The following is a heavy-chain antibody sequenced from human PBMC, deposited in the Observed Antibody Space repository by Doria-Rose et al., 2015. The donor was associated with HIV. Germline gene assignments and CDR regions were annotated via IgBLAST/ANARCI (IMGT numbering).Heavy chain of an antibody. D-gene: IGHD6-13*01. J-gene: IGHJ4*02. V-gene: IGHV2-26*01. CDR3: ARIKSSRWYHKYYFDF. CDR2: IVSDDER. CDR1: GVSLSSPGMG. Sequence: GTLRESGPVLVKPTETLTLTCTVSGVSLSSPGMGVSWIRQPPGKALVWLANIVSDDERSYKTSLKSRLTISRGTSKSQVVLTMTDMDPVDTATYYCARIKSSRWYHKYYFDFWGQGTLVIVSA.